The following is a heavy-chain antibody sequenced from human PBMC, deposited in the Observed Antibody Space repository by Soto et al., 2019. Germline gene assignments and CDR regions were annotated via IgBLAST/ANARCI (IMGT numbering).Heavy chain of an antibody. D-gene: IGHD3-16*02. Sequence: GGSLRLSCAASGFTFSSYGMHWVRQAPGKGLEWVAVISYDGSNKYYADSVKGRFTISRDNSKNTLYLQMNSLRAEDTAVYYCAKDRATYDYVWGSYRPAYYYYGMDVWGQGTTVTVSS. CDR2: ISYDGSNK. CDR1: GFTFSSYG. V-gene: IGHV3-30*18. J-gene: IGHJ6*02. CDR3: AKDRATYDYVWGSYRPAYYYYGMDV.